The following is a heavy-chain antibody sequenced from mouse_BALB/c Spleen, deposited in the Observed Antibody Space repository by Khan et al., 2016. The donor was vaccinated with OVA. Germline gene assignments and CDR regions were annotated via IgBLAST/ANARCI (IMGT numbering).Heavy chain of an antibody. CDR2: ISYSGST. J-gene: IGHJ2*01. Sequence: EVQLQESGPGLVKPSQSLSLTCTVTGYSITSGYGWNWIRQFPGNKLEWMGYISYSGSTNYNPSLNSRISITRDTSKNQFFLQLNAVTTEDTATYYCARTARIKYWGQGTTLTVSS. V-gene: IGHV3-2*02. D-gene: IGHD1-2*01. CDR3: ARTARIKY. CDR1: GYSITSGYG.